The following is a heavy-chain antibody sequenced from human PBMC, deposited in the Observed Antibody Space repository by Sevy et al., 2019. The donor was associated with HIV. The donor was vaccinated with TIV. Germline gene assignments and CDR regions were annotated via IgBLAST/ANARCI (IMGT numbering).Heavy chain of an antibody. CDR2: FSNSGANP. Sequence: GGSLRLSCAASGFTFTNYGMHWVRQAPGKGLEWVSGFSNSGANPYYADSVGGGFTVSRENSKNTVYLQLNSLRAEDTAIYYCAKEWTLLSDWYGEFDYWGQGTLVTVSS. CDR3: AKEWTLLSDWYGEFDY. V-gene: IGHV3-23*01. D-gene: IGHD6-19*01. CDR1: GFTFTNYG. J-gene: IGHJ4*02.